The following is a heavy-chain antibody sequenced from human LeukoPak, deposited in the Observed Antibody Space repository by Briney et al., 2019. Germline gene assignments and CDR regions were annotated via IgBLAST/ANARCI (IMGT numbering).Heavy chain of an antibody. Sequence: SETLSLTCTVSGGSISSDYWGWIRQPPGKGLEWIGYIHYSGSTNYNPSLKSRVTISVDMSKTQFSLRLRSVTAADTAVYYCARDVEMATPWYFGMDVWGQGTTVTVSS. CDR3: ARDVEMATPWYFGMDV. V-gene: IGHV4-59*01. CDR2: IHYSGST. D-gene: IGHD5-24*01. J-gene: IGHJ6*02. CDR1: GGSISSDY.